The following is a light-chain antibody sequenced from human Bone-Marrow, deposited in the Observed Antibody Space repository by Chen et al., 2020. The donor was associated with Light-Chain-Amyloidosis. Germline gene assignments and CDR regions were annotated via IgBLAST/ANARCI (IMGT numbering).Light chain of an antibody. CDR3: SSFTRNNALV. Sequence: QSALTQPASVSGSPRQSLTISCTGTSSDVGGYNYVSWYQQHPGKAPKLIIYDVTYRPSRVSNRFSGSKSGNTASLTISGHQAEDEADYYCSSFTRNNALVFGGGTKLTVL. J-gene: IGLJ2*01. CDR2: DVT. CDR1: SSDVGGYNY. V-gene: IGLV2-14*03.